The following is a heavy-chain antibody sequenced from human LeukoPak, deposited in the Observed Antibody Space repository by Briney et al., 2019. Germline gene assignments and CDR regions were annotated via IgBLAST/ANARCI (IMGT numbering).Heavy chain of an antibody. CDR3: ARRYIRGDTYGFDI. D-gene: IGHD3-10*01. CDR2: IYHIGST. CDR1: GGSISSSNW. V-gene: IGHV4-4*02. J-gene: IGHJ3*02. Sequence: SETLSLTCAVSGGSISSSNWWSWVRRPPGKGLEWLGEIYHIGSTNYNPSLKSRVTISVDKSKNQFSLKLSSVTAADTAVYYCARRYIRGDTYGFDIWGQGTMVTVSS.